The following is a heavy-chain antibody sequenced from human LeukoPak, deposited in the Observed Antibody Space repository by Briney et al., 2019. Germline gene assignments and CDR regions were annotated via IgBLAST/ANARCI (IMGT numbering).Heavy chain of an antibody. Sequence: GGSLRLSCAASGFTFSTYAMHWVRQAPGKGLEWVAVIAYDGSNKFYADSVKGRFTISRDNSKNTLYLQMNSLRAEDTAVYYCAKDWTTMVRGHEGGEWGQGTLVTVSS. J-gene: IGHJ4*02. CDR1: GFTFSTYA. CDR2: IAYDGSNK. D-gene: IGHD3-10*01. CDR3: AKDWTTMVRGHEGGE. V-gene: IGHV3-30*04.